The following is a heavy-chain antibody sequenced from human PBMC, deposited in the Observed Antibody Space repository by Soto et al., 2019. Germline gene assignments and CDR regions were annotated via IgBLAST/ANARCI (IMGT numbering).Heavy chain of an antibody. J-gene: IGHJ6*02. CDR3: ARARGFAHITSFGVSIKQQDYYGMDV. CDR2: INHSGST. D-gene: IGHD3-3*01. Sequence: PSETLSLTCAVYGGSFSGYYWSWIRQPPGKGLEWIGEINHSGSTNYNPSLTSRITISVDTSKNPFSLKLSSVTAADTAVYYCARARGFAHITSFGVSIKQQDYYGMDVWGQGTTVTVSS. CDR1: GGSFSGYY. V-gene: IGHV4-34*01.